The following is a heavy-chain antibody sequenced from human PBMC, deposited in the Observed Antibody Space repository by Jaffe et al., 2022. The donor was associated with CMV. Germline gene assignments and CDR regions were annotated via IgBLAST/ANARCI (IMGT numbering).Heavy chain of an antibody. J-gene: IGHJ5*01. Sequence: QVQLQESGPGLVKPSQTLSLTCTVSGGSISSGGYYWSWIRQHPGKGLEWIGYIYYSGSTYYNPSLKSRVTISVDTSKNQFSLKLSSVTAADTAVYYCARSASGDYDSSGYYDSWGQGTLVTVSS. V-gene: IGHV4-31*03. CDR3: ARSASGDYDSSGYYDS. D-gene: IGHD3-22*01. CDR1: GGSISSGGYY. CDR2: IYYSGST.